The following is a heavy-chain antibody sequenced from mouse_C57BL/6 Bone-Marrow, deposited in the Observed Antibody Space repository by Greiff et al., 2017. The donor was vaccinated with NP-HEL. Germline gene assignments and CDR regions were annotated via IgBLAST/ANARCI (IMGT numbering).Heavy chain of an antibody. D-gene: IGHD2-3*01. J-gene: IGHJ4*01. CDR3: ARVDGYYDYAMDY. CDR2: ISDGGSYT. V-gene: IGHV5-4*01. Sequence: DVQLVESGGGLVKPGGSLKLSCAASGFTFSSYAMSWVRQTPEKRLEWVATISDGGSYTYYPDNVKGRFTISRDNAKNNLYLQMSHLKSEDTAMYYCARVDGYYDYAMDYWGQGTSVTVSS. CDR1: GFTFSSYA.